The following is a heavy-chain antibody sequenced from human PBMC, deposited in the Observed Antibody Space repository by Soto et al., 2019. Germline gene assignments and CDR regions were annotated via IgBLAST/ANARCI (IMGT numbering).Heavy chain of an antibody. CDR2: IVVGSGNT. CDR1: GFTFTSSA. J-gene: IGHJ6*02. CDR3: AADDPNNWNVGGADCYFGMDV. Sequence: SVKVSCKASGFTFTSSAVQWVRQARGQRLEWIGWIVVGSGNTNYAQKFQERVTITRDMSTSTAYMELSSLRSEDTAVYYCAADDPNNWNVGGADCYFGMDVWGQGTTVTVSS. V-gene: IGHV1-58*01. D-gene: IGHD1-20*01.